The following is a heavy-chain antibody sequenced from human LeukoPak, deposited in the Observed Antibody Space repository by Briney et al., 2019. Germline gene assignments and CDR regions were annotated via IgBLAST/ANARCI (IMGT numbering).Heavy chain of an antibody. J-gene: IGHJ4*02. Sequence: GGSLRLSCAASGFTFSSYAMHWVRQAPGKGLEWVAVIPYDGSNKYYADSVKGRFTISRDNSKNTLYLQMNSLRAEDTAVYYCAKYGMTTVTYIDYWGQGTLVTVSS. CDR1: GFTFSSYA. CDR2: IPYDGSNK. D-gene: IGHD4-17*01. V-gene: IGHV3-30-3*02. CDR3: AKYGMTTVTYIDY.